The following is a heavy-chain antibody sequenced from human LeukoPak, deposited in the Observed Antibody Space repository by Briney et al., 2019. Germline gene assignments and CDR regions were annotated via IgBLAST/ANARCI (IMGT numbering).Heavy chain of an antibody. D-gene: IGHD6-13*01. Sequence: GGSLRLSCVASGFTFSNYNMNWVRQAPGKGLEWIAYITSIYNTIYYADSVKGRFTISRDNAKNTVYLQMSSLRVDDTAVYYCAKAASSSWPFYYYGMDVWGQGTTVTVSS. J-gene: IGHJ6*02. CDR2: ITSIYNTI. CDR1: GFTFSNYN. V-gene: IGHV3-48*01. CDR3: AKAASSSWPFYYYGMDV.